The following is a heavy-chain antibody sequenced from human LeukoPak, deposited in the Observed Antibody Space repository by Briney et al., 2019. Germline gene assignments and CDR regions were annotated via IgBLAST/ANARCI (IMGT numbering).Heavy chain of an antibody. CDR3: ARVSGSYLYFDY. V-gene: IGHV1-2*06. CDR1: GYTFTSYG. CDR2: INPNSGGT. Sequence: GASVKVSCKASGYTFTSYGISWVRQAPRQGLEWMGRINPNSGGTNYAQKFQGRVTMTRDTSISTAYMELSRLRSDDTAVYYCARVSGSYLYFDYWGQGTLVTVSS. J-gene: IGHJ4*02. D-gene: IGHD1-26*01.